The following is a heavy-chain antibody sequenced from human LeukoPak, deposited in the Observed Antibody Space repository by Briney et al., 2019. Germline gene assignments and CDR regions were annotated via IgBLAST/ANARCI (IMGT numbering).Heavy chain of an antibody. CDR2: IYYSGST. J-gene: IGHJ4*02. CDR3: ARVTGYMIEDYFDY. Sequence: SETLSLTCTVSGGSISSYYWSWIRQPPGEGLEWIGYIYYSGSTNYNPSLKSRVTISVDTSKNQFSLKLSSVTAADTAVYYCARVTGYMIEDYFDYWGQGTLVTVSS. V-gene: IGHV4-59*01. CDR1: GGSISSYY. D-gene: IGHD3-22*01.